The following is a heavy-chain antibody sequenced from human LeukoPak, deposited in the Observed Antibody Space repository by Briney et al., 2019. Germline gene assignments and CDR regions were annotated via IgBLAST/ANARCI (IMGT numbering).Heavy chain of an antibody. CDR1: GGSISSYY. CDR2: IYYSGST. CDR3: ARHSDGYNAGDFDY. D-gene: IGHD5-24*01. J-gene: IGHJ4*02. Sequence: PSETLSLTCTVSGGSISSYYWSWIRQPAGKGLEWIGYIYYSGSTNYNPSLKSRVTISVDTSKNQFSLKLSSVTAADTAVYYCARHSDGYNAGDFDYWGQGTLVTVSS. V-gene: IGHV4-59*08.